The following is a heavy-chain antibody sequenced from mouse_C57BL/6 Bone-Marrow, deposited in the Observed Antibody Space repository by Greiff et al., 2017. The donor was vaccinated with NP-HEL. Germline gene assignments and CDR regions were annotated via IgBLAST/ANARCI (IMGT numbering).Heavy chain of an antibody. D-gene: IGHD1-1*01. CDR1: GYAFSSSW. CDR3: ARGDYDGSSAYAMDY. Sequence: QVQLQQSGPELVKPGASVKISCKASGYAFSSSWLNWVKQRPGKGLEWIGRIYPGDGDTNYNGKFKGKATLTADKSSSTAYMQLSSRTSEDSAVYFCARGDYDGSSAYAMDYWGQGTSVTVSS. J-gene: IGHJ4*01. CDR2: IYPGDGDT. V-gene: IGHV1-82*01.